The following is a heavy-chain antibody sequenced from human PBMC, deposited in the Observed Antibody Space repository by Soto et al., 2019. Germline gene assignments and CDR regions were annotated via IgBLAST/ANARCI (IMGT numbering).Heavy chain of an antibody. Sequence: SETLSLTCTVSGGYLSSSNCYWGRISPPPGQGLEWIGDINYSSNTTYSPSHKRRLTISVDTSKNQFSLKLSSVTAADTAVYYCARGTYGQLLWFGELLEYFDYWGQGTLVTVSS. CDR3: ARGTYGQLLWFGELLEYFDY. CDR2: INYSSNT. CDR1: GGYLSSSNCY. J-gene: IGHJ4*02. D-gene: IGHD3-10*01. V-gene: IGHV4-61*05.